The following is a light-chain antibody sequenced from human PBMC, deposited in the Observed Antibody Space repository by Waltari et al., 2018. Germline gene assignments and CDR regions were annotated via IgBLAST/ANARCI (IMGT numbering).Light chain of an antibody. V-gene: IGLV2-14*01. CDR3: SSYTSSSTLWV. J-gene: IGLJ3*02. CDR1: SSDVCAYNF. CDR2: DVS. Sequence: QSALTQPASVSGSPGQSITISCTGTSSDVCAYNFVSWYQQHPGKAPKLMIYDVSNRPSGVSNRFSGSKSGNTASLTISGLQAEDEADYYCSSYTSSSTLWVFGGGTKLTIL.